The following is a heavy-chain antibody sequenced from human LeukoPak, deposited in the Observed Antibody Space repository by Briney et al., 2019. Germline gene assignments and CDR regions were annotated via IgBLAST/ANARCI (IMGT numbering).Heavy chain of an antibody. CDR2: IIPIFGTA. Sequence: SVKVSCKASGYTFTGYYLHWVRQAPGQGLEWMGRIIPIFGTANYAQKFQGRVTITTDESTSTAYMELSSLRSEDTAVYYCARGYTDTAQENWGQGTLVTVSS. CDR1: GYTFTGYY. J-gene: IGHJ4*02. D-gene: IGHD5-18*01. CDR3: ARGYTDTAQEN. V-gene: IGHV1-69*05.